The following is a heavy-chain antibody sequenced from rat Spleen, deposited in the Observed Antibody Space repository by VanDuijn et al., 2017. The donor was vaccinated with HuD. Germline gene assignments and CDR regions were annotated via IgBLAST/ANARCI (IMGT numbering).Heavy chain of an antibody. CDR1: GFTFSDFY. Sequence: EVQLVESGGGLVQPGRSLKLSCAASGFTFSDFYMAWVRQAPTKGLEWVASITYDGGSTYYRDSVKGRFTISRDNAKSSLYLQMDSLRAEDTATYHCTTGKYYDGFYHRFAYWGQGTLVTVSS. J-gene: IGHJ3*01. CDR3: TTGKYYDGFYHRFAY. V-gene: IGHV5-20*01. CDR2: ITYDGGST. D-gene: IGHD1-12*03.